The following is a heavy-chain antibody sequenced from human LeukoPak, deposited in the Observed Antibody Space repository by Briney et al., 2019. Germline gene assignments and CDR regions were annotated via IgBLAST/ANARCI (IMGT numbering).Heavy chain of an antibody. CDR1: GGSISSFY. J-gene: IGHJ5*02. D-gene: IGHD4-23*01. CDR2: IYTSGIT. CDR3: AWNDYGGNTNH. V-gene: IGHV4-4*07. Sequence: SETLSLTCTVSGGSISSFYWSWIRQPAGKGLGWIGRIYTSGITNYSPTFKSRVTMSVDTSKNQFSLKLSSVTAADTAVYYWAWNDYGGNTNHWGQGTLVTVSS.